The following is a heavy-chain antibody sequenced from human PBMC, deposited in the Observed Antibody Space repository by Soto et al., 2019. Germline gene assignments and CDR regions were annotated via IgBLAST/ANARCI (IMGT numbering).Heavy chain of an antibody. V-gene: IGHV1-18*04. D-gene: IGHD6-13*01. J-gene: IGHJ3*02. CDR2: ISAYNGNT. Sequence: GASVKVSCKASGYTFTSYGISWVRQAPGQGLEWMGWISAYNGNTNYAQKLQGRVTMTTDTSTSTAYMELRSLRSDDTAVYYCARVPSSWPRAAFDTWGKGTMVTVSS. CDR1: GYTFTSYG. CDR3: ARVPSSWPRAAFDT.